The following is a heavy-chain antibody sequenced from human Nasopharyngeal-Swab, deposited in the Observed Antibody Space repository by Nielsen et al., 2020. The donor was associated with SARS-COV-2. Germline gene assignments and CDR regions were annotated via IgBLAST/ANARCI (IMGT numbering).Heavy chain of an antibody. V-gene: IGHV4-39*01. CDR1: GGPISSRSSY. CDR2: IYYSGST. D-gene: IGHD3-9*01. CDR3: ARAGVDTSTGSSGGCFDY. J-gene: IGHJ4*02. Sequence: SETLSLTCTVSGGPISSRSSYWGWIHQPPGKGLEWNGSIYYSGSTYYTPSLDSRVTISVDTSKNQFFLTLRSVTAADTAGYYCARAGVDTSTGSSGGCFDYWGQGALVTVSS.